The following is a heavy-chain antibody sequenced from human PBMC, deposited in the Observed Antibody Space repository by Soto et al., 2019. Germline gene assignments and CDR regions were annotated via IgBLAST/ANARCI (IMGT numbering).Heavy chain of an antibody. CDR1: GYTLTELS. CDR2: FDPEDGET. J-gene: IGHJ6*03. CDR3: ATKGGGYDPFYYYYYYMDV. V-gene: IGHV1-24*01. Sequence: ASVKVSCKVSGYTLTELSMHWVRQAPGKGLEWMGGFDPEDGETIYAQKFQGRVTMTEDTSTDTAYMELSSLRSEDTAVYYCATKGGGYDPFYYYYYYMDVWGKGTTVTVSS. D-gene: IGHD5-12*01.